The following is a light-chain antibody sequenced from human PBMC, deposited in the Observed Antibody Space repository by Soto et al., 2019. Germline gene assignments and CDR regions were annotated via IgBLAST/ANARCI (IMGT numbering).Light chain of an antibody. CDR2: DAS. CDR1: QSISSW. V-gene: IGKV1-5*01. J-gene: IGKJ1*01. CDR3: QQYNSYPWT. Sequence: DIQMTQSPSTLSTSVGDRVTITCRASQSISSWLAWYLQKPGKAPKLLIHDASSLESGVPSSFSGSGSGPEFTLNIRSLHPDDFATYYSQQYNSYPWTFGQGTRVELK.